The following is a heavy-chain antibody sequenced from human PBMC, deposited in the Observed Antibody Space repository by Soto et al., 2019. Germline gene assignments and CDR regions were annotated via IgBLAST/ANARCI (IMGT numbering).Heavy chain of an antibody. D-gene: IGHD2-2*01. CDR1: GFTFRSYG. V-gene: IGHV3-33*01. Sequence: QMQLVESGGGVVQPGRSLRLSCAASGFTFRSYGIHWVRQAPGKGLEWVALIWFDGSNKYYADSVKGRFAVSRDNSKNTLYLQMNSLRVEDTAVYYCARDRLVPYGYGMAVWGQGTTVTVSS. CDR2: IWFDGSNK. CDR3: ARDRLVPYGYGMAV. J-gene: IGHJ6*02.